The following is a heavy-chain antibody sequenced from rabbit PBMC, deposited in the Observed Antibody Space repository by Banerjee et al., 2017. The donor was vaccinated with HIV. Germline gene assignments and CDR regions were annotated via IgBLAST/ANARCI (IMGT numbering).Heavy chain of an antibody. Sequence: QEQLVESGGDLVKPGASLTLTCTASGFTISSSWWICWVRQAPGKGLEWIACIYRDYGSTWYASWAKGRFTISKTSSTTVTLQMTSLTVADTATYFCARWEYNYDDYGDAQYYFDLWGPGTLVTVS. J-gene: IGHJ4*01. CDR2: IYRDYGST. D-gene: IGHD2-1*01. V-gene: IGHV1S45*01. CDR1: GFTISSSWW. CDR3: ARWEYNYDDYGDAQYYFDL.